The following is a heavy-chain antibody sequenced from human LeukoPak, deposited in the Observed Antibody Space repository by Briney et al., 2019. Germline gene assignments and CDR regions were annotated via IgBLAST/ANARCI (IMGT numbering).Heavy chain of an antibody. CDR2: INHSGST. Sequence: SETLSLTCAVYGGSFSGYYWSWIRQPPGKGLEWIGEINHSGSTNYNPSLKSRVTISVDTSKNQFSLKLSSVTAADTAVYYCASRRVAYGMDVWGQGTTVTVSS. CDR3: ASRRVAYGMDV. CDR1: GGSFSGYY. J-gene: IGHJ6*02. D-gene: IGHD3-10*01. V-gene: IGHV4-34*01.